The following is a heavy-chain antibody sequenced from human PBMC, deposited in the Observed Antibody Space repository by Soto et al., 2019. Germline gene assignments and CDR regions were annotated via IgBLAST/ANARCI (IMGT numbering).Heavy chain of an antibody. D-gene: IGHD6-13*01. CDR1: GFTFDDYP. Sequence: EVQLVESGGGLVQPGGSLTLSCAASGFTFDDYPMEWVRQAPGKGPEWVSHITWNSVNIGYADSVKGRFTISRDNGKNSLYLEMKSLSPEDTALYYCARRQSSSWAMDVWGQGTTVIVFS. CDR3: ARRQSSSWAMDV. CDR2: ITWNSVNI. J-gene: IGHJ6*02. V-gene: IGHV3-9*01.